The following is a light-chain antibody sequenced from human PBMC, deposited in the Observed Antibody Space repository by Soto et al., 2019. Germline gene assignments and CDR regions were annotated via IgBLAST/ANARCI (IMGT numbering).Light chain of an antibody. CDR3: QQYVGVIT. Sequence: FKLSPCAVSVNTGARATLSFRTSQSVSSKVAWYQHKPGQAPRLLMYGASTRAAGIPDRFIGSGSGTDFTLTISRLEREDFAVYYCQQYVGVIT. J-gene: IGKJ5*01. CDR1: QSVSSK. V-gene: IGKV3-20*01. CDR2: GAS.